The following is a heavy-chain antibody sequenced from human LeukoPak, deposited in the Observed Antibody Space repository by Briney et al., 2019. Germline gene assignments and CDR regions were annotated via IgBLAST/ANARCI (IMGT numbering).Heavy chain of an antibody. CDR3: ARDWGYDSGTYCVY. CDR2: ISYDGKKR. V-gene: IGHV3-30*04. Sequence: PGGSLRLSCAASGFTFSSYSMHWVRQAPGKGLEWVAVISYDGKKRFYRDSVKGRFTISRDNSKNTVELQMNSLRPEDMAVYYCARDWGYDSGTYCVYWGQGTLVTVSS. J-gene: IGHJ4*02. D-gene: IGHD3-10*01. CDR1: GFTFSSYS.